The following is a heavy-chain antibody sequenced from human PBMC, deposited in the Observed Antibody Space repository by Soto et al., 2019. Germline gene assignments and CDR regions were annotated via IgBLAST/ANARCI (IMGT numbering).Heavy chain of an antibody. D-gene: IGHD5-12*01. Sequence: SETLSLTCTVSGGSISSSSYYWGWIRQPPGKGLEWIGSIYYSGSTFYNPSLKSRITISVDTSKNQFSLKLSSVTAADTAVYYCASERMNIVSTSDFDYWGQGTLVTVSS. J-gene: IGHJ4*02. CDR1: GGSISSSSYY. V-gene: IGHV4-39*01. CDR3: ASERMNIVSTSDFDY. CDR2: IYYSGST.